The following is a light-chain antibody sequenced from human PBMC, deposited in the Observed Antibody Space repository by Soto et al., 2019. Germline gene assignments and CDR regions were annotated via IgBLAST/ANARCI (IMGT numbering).Light chain of an antibody. CDR1: SSDIGGYDY. V-gene: IGLV2-14*01. CDR2: EVR. CDR3: SSYTTSTIV. J-gene: IGLJ2*01. Sequence: QSVLTQPASVSGSPGQSITISCTGTSSDIGGYDYVSWYQQHPGKAPKLMIYEVRSRPSGVSHRFSGSKSGNTASLTISGLQAEDEAGYYCSSYTTSTIVFGGGTQLTVL.